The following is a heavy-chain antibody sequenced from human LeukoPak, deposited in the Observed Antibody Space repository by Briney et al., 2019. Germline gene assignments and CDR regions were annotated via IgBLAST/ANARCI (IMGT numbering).Heavy chain of an antibody. Sequence: PRASVKVSCKASGYTFTGYYMHWVRQAPGQGLEWTGWINPNSGGTNYAQKFQGRVTVTRDTSITTAYMELSSLRSDDTAVYYCARDLRTLYSSWYRGAFDIWGQGTMVTVSS. J-gene: IGHJ3*02. CDR2: INPNSGGT. CDR3: ARDLRTLYSSWYRGAFDI. D-gene: IGHD6-13*01. V-gene: IGHV1-2*02. CDR1: GYTFTGYY.